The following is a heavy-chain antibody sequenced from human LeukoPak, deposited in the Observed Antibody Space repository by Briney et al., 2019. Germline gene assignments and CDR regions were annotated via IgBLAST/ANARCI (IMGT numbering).Heavy chain of an antibody. CDR2: TNHIGST. CDR1: GGSFSGYY. Sequence: SETLSLTCAVYGGSFSGYYWSWIRQPPGKGLEWIGETNHIGSTNYNPSLKSRVTISVDTSKNQFSLKLSSVTAADTAVYYCASLPIAAAGPYYMDVWGKGTTVTVSS. J-gene: IGHJ6*03. V-gene: IGHV4-34*01. CDR3: ASLPIAAAGPYYMDV. D-gene: IGHD6-13*01.